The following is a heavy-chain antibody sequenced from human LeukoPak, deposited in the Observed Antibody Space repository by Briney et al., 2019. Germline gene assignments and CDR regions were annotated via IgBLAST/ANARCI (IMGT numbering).Heavy chain of an antibody. V-gene: IGHV3-74*01. J-gene: IGHJ4*02. CDR1: GFTLSSYW. CDR3: ARGLTLLGYCSGTSCLMNY. CDR2: IDSDGTTI. D-gene: IGHD2-2*01. Sequence: GGSLRLSCAVSGFTLSSYWMHWVCQAPGKGLVWVSRIDSDGTTIDYADSVKGRFTISRDNANNTLYLQMNSLRAEDAGVYYCARGLTLLGYCSGTSCLMNYWGQGTLVTVSS.